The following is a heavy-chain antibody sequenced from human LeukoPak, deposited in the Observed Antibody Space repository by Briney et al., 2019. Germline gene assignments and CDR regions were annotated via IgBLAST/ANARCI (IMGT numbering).Heavy chain of an antibody. Sequence: ASVKVSCKASGYTVTSYAMHWVSQALGQRLEWMGWINAGNGNTKYSQKFQGRVTITRDTSASTAYMELSSLRSEDTAVYYCARGNSSSWYSFSYWGQGTPVTISS. CDR2: INAGNGNT. V-gene: IGHV1-3*01. CDR3: ARGNSSSWYSFSY. D-gene: IGHD6-13*01. CDR1: GYTVTSYA. J-gene: IGHJ4*02.